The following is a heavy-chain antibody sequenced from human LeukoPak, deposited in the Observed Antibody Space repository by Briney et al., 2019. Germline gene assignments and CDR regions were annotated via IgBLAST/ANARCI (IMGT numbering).Heavy chain of an antibody. J-gene: IGHJ3*02. CDR3: ARGRAGDHAFDI. Sequence: SVKVSCKASGGTFSSYAISWVRQAPGQGLEWMGRIIPILGIATYAQKFQGRVTITTDESTSTAYMELSSLRSEDTAVYYCARGRAGDHAFDIWGQGTMVTVSS. CDR1: GGTFSSYA. CDR2: IIPILGIA. D-gene: IGHD3-10*01. V-gene: IGHV1-69*04.